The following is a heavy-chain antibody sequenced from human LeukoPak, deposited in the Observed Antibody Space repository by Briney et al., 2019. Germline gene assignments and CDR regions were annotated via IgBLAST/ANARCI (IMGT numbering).Heavy chain of an antibody. CDR1: GGSFSGYY. CDR3: ARGPKNSSGYYNDY. D-gene: IGHD3-22*01. CDR2: INHSGST. V-gene: IGHV4-34*01. J-gene: IGHJ4*02. Sequence: SETLSLTCAVYGGSFSGYYWSWIRQPPGKGLEWNGEINHSGSTNYNPSLKNRVTISVDTSKNQFSLKLSSVTAADTAVYYCARGPKNSSGYYNDYWGQGTLVTVSS.